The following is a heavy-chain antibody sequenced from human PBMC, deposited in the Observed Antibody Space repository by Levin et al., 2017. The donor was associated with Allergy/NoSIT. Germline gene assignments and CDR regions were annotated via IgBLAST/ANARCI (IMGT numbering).Heavy chain of an antibody. V-gene: IGHV3-23*01. D-gene: IGHD1/OR15-1a*01. CDR1: GFTFSSYA. CDR3: AKDFQHHEEQGDDY. Sequence: RSGGSLRLSCAASGFTFSSYAMSWVRQAPGKGLEWVSAISGSGGSTYYADSVKGRFTISRDNSKNTLYLQMNSLRAEDTAVYYCAKDFQHHEEQGDDYWGQGTLVTVSS. J-gene: IGHJ4*02. CDR2: ISGSGGST.